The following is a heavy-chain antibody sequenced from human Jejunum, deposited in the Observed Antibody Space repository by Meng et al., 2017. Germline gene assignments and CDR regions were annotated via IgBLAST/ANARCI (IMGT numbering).Heavy chain of an antibody. V-gene: IGHV4-34*01. D-gene: IGHD4/OR15-4a*01. CDR2: VTHSEGT. CDR1: GESFTNYY. Sequence: QVQRQQWVSGLLKPSETLSLTCAVYGESFTNYYWNWIRQPPGKGLELIGEVTHSEGTNYNPSLKSRVTISVDMSKNQFSLKLSSVTAADTAVYYCARGQDRAKTGYWGQGTLVTVSS. J-gene: IGHJ4*02. CDR3: ARGQDRAKTGY.